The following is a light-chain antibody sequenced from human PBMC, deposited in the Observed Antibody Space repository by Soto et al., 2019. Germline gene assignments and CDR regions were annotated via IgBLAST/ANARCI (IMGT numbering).Light chain of an antibody. CDR3: QQYGSSPFT. J-gene: IGKJ3*01. Sequence: EIVLTQSPGTLSLSPGERATLSCRASQSVSSSYLAWYQQKPAQTPRLLFYGATSRATGIPDRFNGSGSGIDCTLTISRLEPEDFALYYCQQYGSSPFTFGTGTKVDIK. V-gene: IGKV3-20*01. CDR1: QSVSSSY. CDR2: GAT.